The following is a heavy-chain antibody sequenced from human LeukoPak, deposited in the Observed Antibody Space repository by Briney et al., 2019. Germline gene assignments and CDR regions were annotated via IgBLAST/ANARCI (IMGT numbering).Heavy chain of an antibody. CDR2: IYHSGST. Sequence: PSGTLSLTCAVSGYSISSGYYWGWIRQPPGKGLEWIGSIYHSGSTYYNPSLKSRVTISVDTSKNQFSLKLSSVTAADTAVYYCARQWLSGVGWFDPWGQGTLVTVSS. J-gene: IGHJ5*02. D-gene: IGHD6-19*01. CDR3: ARQWLSGVGWFDP. CDR1: GYSISSGYY. V-gene: IGHV4-38-2*01.